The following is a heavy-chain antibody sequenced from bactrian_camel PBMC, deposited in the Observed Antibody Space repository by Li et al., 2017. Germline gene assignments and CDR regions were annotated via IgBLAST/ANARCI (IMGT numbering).Heavy chain of an antibody. J-gene: IGHJ4*01. Sequence: HVQLVESWGGLVQPGGSLRLSCAASGFTFSTYAMNWYRQSPGKGRELVSSLFANGGTYYHDSVKGRVTISRDNAKNTVYLQMNSLKSEDTALYYCAAGPWYTDEYLYWGQGTQVTVS. CDR2: LFANGGT. CDR1: GFTFSTYA. V-gene: IGHV3S9*01. CDR3: AAGPWYTDEYLY. D-gene: IGHD6*01.